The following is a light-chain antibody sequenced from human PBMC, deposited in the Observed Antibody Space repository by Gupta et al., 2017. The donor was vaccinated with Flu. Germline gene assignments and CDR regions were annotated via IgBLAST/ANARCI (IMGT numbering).Light chain of an antibody. V-gene: IGLV2-14*01. J-gene: IGLJ3*02. CDR1: SSDVGGYNY. CDR3: SSYTRSNSWV. CDR2: EVI. Sequence: SPLLQPPSLSASPGPSITISCTGTSSDVGGYNYVSCYQHHPANQPKRRMYEVINRPSGVSNRGSASKSGNNESPPTSGIQAEDDAYEYCSSYTRSNSWVFGGGTKLTVL.